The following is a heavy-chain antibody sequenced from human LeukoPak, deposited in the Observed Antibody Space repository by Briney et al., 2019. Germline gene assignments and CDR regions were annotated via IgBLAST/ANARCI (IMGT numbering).Heavy chain of an antibody. CDR1: GGSISSYY. J-gene: IGHJ3*02. CDR3: ARVVQLERVWSAFDI. Sequence: SETLSLTCTVSGGSISSYYWSWIRQPAGKGLEWIGRIYTSGGTNYNPSLKSRVTMSVDTSKNQFSLKLSSMTAADTAVYYCARVVQLERVWSAFDIWGQGTMVIVSS. V-gene: IGHV4-4*07. D-gene: IGHD1-1*01. CDR2: IYTSGGT.